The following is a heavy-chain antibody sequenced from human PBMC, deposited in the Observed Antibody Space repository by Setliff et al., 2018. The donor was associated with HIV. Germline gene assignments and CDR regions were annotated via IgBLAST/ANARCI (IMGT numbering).Heavy chain of an antibody. CDR2: INLSGST. J-gene: IGHJ4*02. V-gene: IGHV4-34*01. Sequence: PSETLSLTCAVYGGSFSSYYWSWIRQPPGKGLEWIGEINLSGSTNYNPSLKSRVTISVDTSKNQFSLKVSSVTAADTAVYYCARERSLITNRRYFDSWGQGTLVTVSS. CDR3: ARERSLITNRRYFDS. CDR1: GGSFSSYY. D-gene: IGHD1-1*01.